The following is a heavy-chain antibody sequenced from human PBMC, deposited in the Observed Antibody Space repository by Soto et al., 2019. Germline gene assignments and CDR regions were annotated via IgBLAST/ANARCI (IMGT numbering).Heavy chain of an antibody. D-gene: IGHD1-26*01. Sequence: QVQLVQSGAEVKKPGASVKVSCKASGYTFTSYGISWVRQAPGQGLVWMGWISAYNGNTNYAQKLQGRVTMTTDTSTSTVYMELRSLRSDDTAVYYWARDRGSYALDFWGQGSLVTVSS. V-gene: IGHV1-18*01. J-gene: IGHJ4*02. CDR2: ISAYNGNT. CDR3: ARDRGSYALDF. CDR1: GYTFTSYG.